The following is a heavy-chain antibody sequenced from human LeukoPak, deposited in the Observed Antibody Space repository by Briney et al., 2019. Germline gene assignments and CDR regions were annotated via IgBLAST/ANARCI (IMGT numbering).Heavy chain of an antibody. CDR2: ISSDGSSR. J-gene: IGHJ4*02. Sequence: GGSLRLSCAASEFTFSSYWMHWVRQAPGKGPVWLSRISSDGSSRNYADSVKGRFTISRDNAKNTLYLQMNSLRAEDTATYHCATFTERENYHYTANLWGQGTLVIVS. V-gene: IGHV3-74*01. CDR1: EFTFSSYW. D-gene: IGHD3-16*02. CDR3: ATFTERENYHYTANL.